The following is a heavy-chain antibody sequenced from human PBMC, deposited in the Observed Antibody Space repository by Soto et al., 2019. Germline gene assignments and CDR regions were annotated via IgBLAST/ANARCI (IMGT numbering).Heavy chain of an antibody. CDR2: IKQDGSEK. Sequence: EVQLVESGGGLVQPGGSLRLSCAASGFTFSSYWMSWVRQAPGKGLEWVANIKQDGSEKYYVDSVKGRFTISRDNAKNSLYLQMNSLRAEDTAVYYCARDVTYRGYDWYYYYYMDVWGKGTTVTVSS. V-gene: IGHV3-7*01. J-gene: IGHJ6*03. CDR3: ARDVTYRGYDWYYYYYMDV. D-gene: IGHD5-12*01. CDR1: GFTFSSYW.